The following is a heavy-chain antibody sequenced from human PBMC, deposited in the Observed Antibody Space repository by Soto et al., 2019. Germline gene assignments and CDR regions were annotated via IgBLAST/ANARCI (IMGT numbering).Heavy chain of an antibody. CDR3: ARGLAACDY. D-gene: IGHD6-13*01. Sequence: QVQLVQSGAEVKNPGASVKISCKASGYTFSNYYIHCVRQAPGQGLEWMAIINPNGCSTNYAQKSQGRVALARHTFTNTLHIDQSTLTSEDTATFYCARGLAACDYWVQGTLVTVSS. J-gene: IGHJ4*02. CDR2: INPNGCST. V-gene: IGHV1-46*01. CDR1: GYTFSNYY.